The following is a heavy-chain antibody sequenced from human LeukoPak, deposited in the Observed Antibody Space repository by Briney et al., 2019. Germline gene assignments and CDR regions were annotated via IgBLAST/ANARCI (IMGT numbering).Heavy chain of an antibody. J-gene: IGHJ4*02. CDR2: VSPPGGGT. CDR3: ARDLAWGAFDY. CDR1: GFTLSSYA. D-gene: IGHD7-27*01. Sequence: PGGSLRLSCAASGFTLSSYAMSWVRQAPGKGLEWLSGVSPPGGGTYYADSVKGRFTISRDDSKNTLSLQMNSLRVEDTATYYCARDLAWGAFDYWGQGTLVTVSS. V-gene: IGHV3-23*01.